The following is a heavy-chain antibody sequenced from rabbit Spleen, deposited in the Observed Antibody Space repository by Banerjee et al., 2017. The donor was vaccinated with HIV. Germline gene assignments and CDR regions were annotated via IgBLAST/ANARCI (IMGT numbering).Heavy chain of an antibody. J-gene: IGHJ6*01. CDR3: ARDAGTSFSTYGIDL. V-gene: IGHV1S40*01. D-gene: IGHD8-1*01. Sequence: QSLEESGGGLVKHGAALTLTCKASGFSFSSGYDMSWVRQAPGKGLEWIACIYAGSSGSTYSASWAKGRFTISKTSSTTVTLQMTSLTAADTAASFCARDAGTSFSTYGIDLWGPGTLVTVS. CDR2: IYAGSSGST. CDR1: GFSFSSGYD.